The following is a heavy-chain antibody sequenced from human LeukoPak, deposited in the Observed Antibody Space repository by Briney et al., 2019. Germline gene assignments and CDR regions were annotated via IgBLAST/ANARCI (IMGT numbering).Heavy chain of an antibody. D-gene: IGHD1-26*01. J-gene: IGHJ3*02. Sequence: PGGSLRLSCATSGFIFSNYGMHWVRQAPGKGLEWVAVIWYDGSNKYYADSVKGRFTISRDNSKNTLYLQMNSLRAEDTAVYYCARDQGVVGARHAFDIWGQGTMVTVSS. CDR3: ARDQGVVGARHAFDI. V-gene: IGHV3-33*01. CDR2: IWYDGSNK. CDR1: GFIFSNYG.